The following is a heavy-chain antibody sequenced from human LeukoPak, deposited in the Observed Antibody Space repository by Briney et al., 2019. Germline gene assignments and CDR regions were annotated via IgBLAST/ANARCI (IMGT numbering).Heavy chain of an antibody. Sequence: SQTLSLTCAISGDSVSSSRATWNWIRQSPSRGLEWLRRTYYMSKWYNDYAVSVKSRITINPDTSKNQFSLQLNSVTPEDTAVYFCARDQSWTTGFDIWGQGTMVTVSS. J-gene: IGHJ3*02. CDR3: ARDQSWTTGFDI. V-gene: IGHV6-1*01. D-gene: IGHD2-8*02. CDR2: TYYMSKWYN. CDR1: GDSVSSSRAT.